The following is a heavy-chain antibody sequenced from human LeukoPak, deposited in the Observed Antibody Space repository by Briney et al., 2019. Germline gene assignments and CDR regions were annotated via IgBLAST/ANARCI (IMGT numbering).Heavy chain of an antibody. V-gene: IGHV1-69*05. CDR2: IIPIFGTA. CDR3: ARVPQGVVPAAMRYYYYMDV. D-gene: IGHD2-2*01. Sequence: ASVKVSCKASGGTFSSYAISWVRQAPGQGLEWMGRIIPIFGTANYAQKFQGRVTITTDESTSTAYMELSSLRSEDTAVYYCARVPQGVVPAAMRYYYYMDVWGKGTTVTVSS. J-gene: IGHJ6*03. CDR1: GGTFSSYA.